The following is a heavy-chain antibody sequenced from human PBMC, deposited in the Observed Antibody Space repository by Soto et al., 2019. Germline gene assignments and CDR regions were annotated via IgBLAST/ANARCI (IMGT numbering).Heavy chain of an antibody. CDR1: GFAFSDPY. V-gene: IGHV3-11*01. Sequence: QVQLVESGGGLVKPGGSLRLSCAASGFAFSDPYMSWIRQAPGKGVEWISYISSSGSTIYYADSVKGRFTISRDNAKKSLYLQMDSLTADDTAVYYCARGGASVTTPFDYWGQGTQVTVSS. CDR3: ARGGASVTTPFDY. CDR2: ISSSGSTI. D-gene: IGHD4-17*01. J-gene: IGHJ4*02.